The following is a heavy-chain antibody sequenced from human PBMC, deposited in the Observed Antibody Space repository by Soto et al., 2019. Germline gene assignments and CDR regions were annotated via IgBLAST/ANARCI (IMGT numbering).Heavy chain of an antibody. CDR3: ARVTMVRGVIIRWFDP. Sequence: LSLTCAVYGGSFSGYYWSWIRQPPGKGLEWIGEINHSGSTNYNPSLKSRVTISVDTSKNQFSLKLSSVTAADTAVYYCARVTMVRGVIIRWFDPWGQGTLVTVSS. J-gene: IGHJ5*02. D-gene: IGHD3-10*01. CDR2: INHSGST. V-gene: IGHV4-34*01. CDR1: GGSFSGYY.